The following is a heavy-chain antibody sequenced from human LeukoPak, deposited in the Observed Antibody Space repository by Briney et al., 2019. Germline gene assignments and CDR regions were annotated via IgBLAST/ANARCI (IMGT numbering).Heavy chain of an antibody. J-gene: IGHJ6*03. CDR3: AKDPLYHYYMDV. CDR1: GFTFSNHA. D-gene: IGHD3-16*02. V-gene: IGHV3-23*01. CDR2: INGSGVTT. Sequence: GGSLRLSCAASGFTFSNHAMSWVRQAPGKGLELVSGINGSGVTTYYSDSVNGRFTISRDNSKKTLYLHMNSLRVEDTAIYYCAKDPLYHYYMDVWGRGTSVTVSS.